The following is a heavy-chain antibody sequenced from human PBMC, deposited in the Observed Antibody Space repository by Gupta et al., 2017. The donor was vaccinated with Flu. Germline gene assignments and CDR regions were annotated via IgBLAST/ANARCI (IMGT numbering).Heavy chain of an antibody. CDR2: IGYEGRKE. CDR3: ARSHFWGGYNLDY. CDR1: SSCG. V-gene: IGHV3-33*01. D-gene: IGHD3-3*02. Sequence: SSCGMHWGSKAPGKGGEWVAVIGYEGRKEYYEDSVKGRFTITRESSKTTLYMQMNSMRAEATAVYYCARSHFWGGYNLDYWGQGTLVTVSS. J-gene: IGHJ4*02.